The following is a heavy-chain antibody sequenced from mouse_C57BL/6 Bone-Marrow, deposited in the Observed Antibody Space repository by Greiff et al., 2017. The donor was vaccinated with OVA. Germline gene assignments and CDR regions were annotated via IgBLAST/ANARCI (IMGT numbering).Heavy chain of an antibody. CDR2: IDPSDSYT. CDR3: ARSGLLRGRFAY. Sequence: QVQLQQPGAELVKPGASVKLSCKASGYTFTSYWMQWVKQRPGQGLEWIGEIDPSDSYTNYNQKFKGKATLTVDTSSSTAYMQLSSLTSEDSAVYYCARSGLLRGRFAYWGQGTLVTVSA. J-gene: IGHJ3*01. D-gene: IGHD1-1*01. V-gene: IGHV1-50*01. CDR1: GYTFTSYW.